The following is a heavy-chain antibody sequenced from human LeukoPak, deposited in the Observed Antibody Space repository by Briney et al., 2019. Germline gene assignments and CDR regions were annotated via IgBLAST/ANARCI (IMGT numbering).Heavy chain of an antibody. Sequence: PSETLSLTCTVAAGSISIYYWSWIRQPPEKGMEWIGYIYYSGSTNYNPSPKSRVTISVDTSKNQFSLKVRSVTAADTAVYYCARGRTWYYFDYWGQGTLVSVSS. CDR2: IYYSGST. V-gene: IGHV4-59*01. CDR3: ARGRTWYYFDY. J-gene: IGHJ4*02. D-gene: IGHD2-2*01. CDR1: AGSISIYY.